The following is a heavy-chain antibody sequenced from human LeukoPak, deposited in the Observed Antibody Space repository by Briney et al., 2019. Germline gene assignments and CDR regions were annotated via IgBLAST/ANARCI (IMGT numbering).Heavy chain of an antibody. J-gene: IGHJ6*02. CDR1: GFTVSSNY. CDR3: ASTPGLYGDYLYYYYGMDV. Sequence: GGSLRLSCAASGFTVSSNYMSWVRQAPGQGLEGVSVIYSGGSTYYADSVKGRFTISRHNSKTTLYLQMNSLRAEDTAVYYCASTPGLYGDYLYYYYGMDVWGQGTTVTVSS. V-gene: IGHV3-53*04. D-gene: IGHD4-17*01. CDR2: IYSGGST.